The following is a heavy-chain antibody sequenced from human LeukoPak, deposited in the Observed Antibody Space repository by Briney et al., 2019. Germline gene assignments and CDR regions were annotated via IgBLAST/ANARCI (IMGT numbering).Heavy chain of an antibody. CDR2: IFPGDSDT. CDR3: ARGRYCTSTSCSHFDY. D-gene: IGHD2-2*01. V-gene: IGHV5-51*01. CDR1: GYSFTNYW. Sequence: GESLKISCKGSGYSFTNYWIAWVRQMPGRDLEWMGIIFPGDSDTRYSPSFQGQVTISGDRSISTAYLQWSSLKASDTAMYYCARGRYCTSTSCSHFDYWGQGTLVTVSS. J-gene: IGHJ4*02.